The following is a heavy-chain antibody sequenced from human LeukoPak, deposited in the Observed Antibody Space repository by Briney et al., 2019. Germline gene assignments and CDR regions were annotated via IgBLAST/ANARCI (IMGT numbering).Heavy chain of an antibody. J-gene: IGHJ3*02. CDR3: AKASVAGTSLDAFDI. V-gene: IGHV3-48*04. CDR2: ISSSGSTI. D-gene: IGHD6-19*01. CDR1: GFTFSSYA. Sequence: QPGGSLRLSCAASGFTFSSYAMNWVRQAPGKGLEWVSYISSSGSTIYYADSVKGRFTISRDNAKNSLYLQMNSLRAEDMALYYCAKASVAGTSLDAFDIWGQGTMVTVSS.